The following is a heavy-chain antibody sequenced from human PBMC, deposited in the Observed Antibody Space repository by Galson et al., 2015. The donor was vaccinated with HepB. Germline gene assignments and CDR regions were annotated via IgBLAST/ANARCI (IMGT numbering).Heavy chain of an antibody. CDR3: ARGGRDGWGYFDL. Sequence: LSLTCTVSGDSISSSAYYWNWIRQHPGKGLEWIGYIYHTGTTYYNPSLKSRVTMSVDTSKNQFSLRLSSVTAADTAVYYCARGGRDGWGYFDLWGRGTLVTVSS. D-gene: IGHD1-26*01. CDR2: IYHTGTT. V-gene: IGHV4-31*03. J-gene: IGHJ2*01. CDR1: GDSISSSAYY.